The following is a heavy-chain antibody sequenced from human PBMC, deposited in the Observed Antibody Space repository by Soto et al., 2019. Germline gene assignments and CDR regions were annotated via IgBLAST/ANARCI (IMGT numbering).Heavy chain of an antibody. CDR1: GYTFTSYY. CDR2: INPSGGST. D-gene: IGHD3-22*01. Sequence: GASVKVSCKASGYTFTSYYMHWVRQAPGQGLEWMGIINPSGGSTSYAQKFQGRVTMTRDTSTSTVYMELSSLRSEDTAVYYRAREGGPAYDSGPIIRFDYWGQGTLVTVSS. V-gene: IGHV1-46*01. CDR3: AREGGPAYDSGPIIRFDY. J-gene: IGHJ4*02.